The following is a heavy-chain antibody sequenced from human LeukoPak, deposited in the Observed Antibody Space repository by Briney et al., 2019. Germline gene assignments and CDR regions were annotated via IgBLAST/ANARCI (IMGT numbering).Heavy chain of an antibody. CDR2: INPNSGGT. J-gene: IGHJ6*03. Sequence: GASVKVSCKASGYTFTGYYMHWVRQAPGQGLEWMGWINPNSGGTSYAQKFQGRVTMTRDTSISISYMELCSLRSDDTTLYYCARGAVAGYYYYMDVWGTGTTVTISS. D-gene: IGHD6-19*01. CDR1: GYTFTGYY. V-gene: IGHV1-2*02. CDR3: ARGAVAGYYYYMDV.